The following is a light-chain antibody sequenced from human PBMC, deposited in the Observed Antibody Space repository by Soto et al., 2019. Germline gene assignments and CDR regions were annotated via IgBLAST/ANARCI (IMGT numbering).Light chain of an antibody. J-gene: IGKJ5*01. Sequence: EIVLTQSPATLSVSPGERVTLSCRASQNLHSFLNWYQQRPGQAPRPLIYDGSKRAAGVPDRISGDGSGTDYTLTISSLEPEGFAVYYCQQRTRWPMTFGQGTRLEIK. CDR2: DGS. CDR1: QNLHSF. V-gene: IGKV3-11*01. CDR3: QQRTRWPMT.